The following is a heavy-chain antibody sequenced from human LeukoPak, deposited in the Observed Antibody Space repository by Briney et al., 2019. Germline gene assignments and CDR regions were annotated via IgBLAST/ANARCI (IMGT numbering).Heavy chain of an antibody. D-gene: IGHD6-13*01. CDR3: ARESPQTGIAAAGTSHFDY. J-gene: IGHJ4*02. V-gene: IGHV4-61*02. Sequence: SETLSLTCTVSGGSISSGSYYWSWIRQPAGKGLEWIGRIYTSGSTNYNPSLKSRVTISVDTSNNQFSLKLSSVTAADTAVYYCARESPQTGIAAAGTSHFDYWGQGTLVTVSS. CDR1: GGSISSGSYY. CDR2: IYTSGST.